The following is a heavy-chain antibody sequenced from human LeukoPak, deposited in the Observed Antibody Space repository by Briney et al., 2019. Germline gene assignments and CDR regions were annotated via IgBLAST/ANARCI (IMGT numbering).Heavy chain of an antibody. J-gene: IGHJ4*02. CDR2: ISYDGSNK. CDR1: GFTFSSYA. D-gene: IGHD2-2*01. V-gene: IGHV3-30-3*01. Sequence: GGSLRLSRAASGFTFSSYAMHWVRQAPGKGLEWVAVISYDGSNKYYADSVKGRFTISRDNSTNTLYLQMNSLRGEDTAVYYCGRDVPGIRLLDYWVQGTLVTVSS. CDR3: GRDVPGIRLLDY.